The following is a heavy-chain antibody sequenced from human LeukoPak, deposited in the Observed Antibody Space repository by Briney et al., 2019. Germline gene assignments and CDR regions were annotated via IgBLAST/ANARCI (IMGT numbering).Heavy chain of an antibody. CDR3: ARDWRYGSGRDYYYYGMDV. V-gene: IGHV4-4*02. J-gene: IGHJ6*02. CDR2: IYHSGST. D-gene: IGHD3-10*01. CDR1: GGSISSSNW. Sequence: PSGTLSLTCAVSGGSISSSNWWSWVRQPPGKGLEWIGEIYHSGSTNYNPSLKSRVTISVDKSKNQFSLKLSSVTAADTAVYYCARDWRYGSGRDYYYYGMDVWGQGTLVTVSS.